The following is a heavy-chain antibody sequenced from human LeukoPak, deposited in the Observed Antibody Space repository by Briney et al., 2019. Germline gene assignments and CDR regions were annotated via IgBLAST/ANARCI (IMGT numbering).Heavy chain of an antibody. V-gene: IGHV3-74*01. CDR3: ARDPGTYYYDSSGYSYFDY. CDR2: INSDGSST. J-gene: IGHJ4*02. D-gene: IGHD3-22*01. Sequence: GGSLRLSCAASGFTFSSYCMHWVRQAPGKGLVWVSRINSDGSSTSYADSVKGRFSISRENAKNTLYLQMNSLRAEDTAVYYCARDPGTYYYDSSGYSYFDYWGQGTLVTVSS. CDR1: GFTFSSYC.